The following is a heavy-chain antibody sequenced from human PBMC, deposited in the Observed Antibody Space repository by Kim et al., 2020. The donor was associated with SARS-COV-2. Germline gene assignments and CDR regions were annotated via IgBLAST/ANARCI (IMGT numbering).Heavy chain of an antibody. D-gene: IGHD3-10*01. Sequence: YNPSLKSRVTISVDTSKNQFSLKLSSVTAADTAVYYCARGRARGSGYFDLWGRGTLVTVSS. CDR3: ARGRARGSGYFDL. V-gene: IGHV4-31*02. J-gene: IGHJ2*01.